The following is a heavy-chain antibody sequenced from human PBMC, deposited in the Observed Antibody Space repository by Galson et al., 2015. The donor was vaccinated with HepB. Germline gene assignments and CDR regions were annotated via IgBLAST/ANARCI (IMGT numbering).Heavy chain of an antibody. CDR1: GYTFTSYA. J-gene: IGHJ6*03. V-gene: IGHV1-3*01. CDR3: ARDVYDFRSGGWGNYYYMDV. D-gene: IGHD3-3*01. Sequence: SVKVSCKASGYTFTSYAMHWVRQAPGQRLEWMGWINAGNGNTKYSQKFQGRVTITRDTSASTAYMELSSLGSEDTAVYYCARDVYDFRSGGWGNYYYMDVWGKGTTVTVSS. CDR2: INAGNGNT.